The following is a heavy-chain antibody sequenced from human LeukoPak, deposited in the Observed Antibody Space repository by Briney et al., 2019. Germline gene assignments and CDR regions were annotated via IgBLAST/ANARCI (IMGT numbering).Heavy chain of an antibody. J-gene: IGHJ4*02. CDR3: ARFYYDSRGYWYYFDY. D-gene: IGHD3-22*01. CDR1: GFTFSSYW. Sequence: PGGCLRLSCAASGFTFSSYWMSWTRQPPGKGLEWIGYISYSGSTSYDPSLKSRVTISGDSSKNQFSLKLSSVTAADTAVYYCARFYYDSRGYWYYFDYWGQGTLVTVSS. V-gene: IGHV4-59*08. CDR2: ISYSGST.